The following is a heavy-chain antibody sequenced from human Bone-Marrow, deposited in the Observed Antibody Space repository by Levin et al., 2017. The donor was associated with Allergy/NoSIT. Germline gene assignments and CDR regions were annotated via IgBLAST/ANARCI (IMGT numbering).Heavy chain of an antibody. D-gene: IGHD1-26*01. J-gene: IGHJ3*02. Sequence: PGGSLRLSCAASGFTFSSYSMNWVRQAPGKGLEWVSSISSSSSYIYYADSVKGRFTISRDNAKNSLYLQMNSLRAEDTAVYYCARSGLGSYFAFDIWGQGTMVTVSS. CDR2: ISSSSSYI. CDR1: GFTFSSYS. V-gene: IGHV3-21*01. CDR3: ARSGLGSYFAFDI.